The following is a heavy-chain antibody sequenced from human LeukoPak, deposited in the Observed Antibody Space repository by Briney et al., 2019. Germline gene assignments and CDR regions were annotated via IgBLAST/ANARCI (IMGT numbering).Heavy chain of an antibody. D-gene: IGHD7-27*01. CDR1: GGSISNYY. CDR2: IYYSGRT. Sequence: SETLSLTCTVSGGSISNYYWSWIRQPPGKGLEWIGYIYYSGRTTYNPSLKSRVTMSVDTSKTQFSLLLSSVTAADTAVYYCARHTPNRGGDAFDIWGQGTMVTVSS. V-gene: IGHV4-59*08. J-gene: IGHJ3*02. CDR3: ARHTPNRGGDAFDI.